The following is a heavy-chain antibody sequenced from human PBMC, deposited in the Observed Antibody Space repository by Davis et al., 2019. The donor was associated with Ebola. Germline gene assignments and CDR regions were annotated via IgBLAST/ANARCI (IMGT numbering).Heavy chain of an antibody. D-gene: IGHD5-12*01. Sequence: MPGGSLRLSCTVSGGSISSSSYFWGWIRQPPGKGLEWIGRIYYSGSTYYNPSLKSRVTISVDTSKIHFSLKLSSVNAADTAVYYCARHGEWLRTYFDYWGQGTLVTVSS. J-gene: IGHJ4*02. V-gene: IGHV4-39*01. CDR2: IYYSGST. CDR3: ARHGEWLRTYFDY. CDR1: GGSISSSSYF.